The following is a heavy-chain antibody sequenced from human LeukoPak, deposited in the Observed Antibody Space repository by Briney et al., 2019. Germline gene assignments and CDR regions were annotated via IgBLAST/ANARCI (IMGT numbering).Heavy chain of an antibody. V-gene: IGHV1-2*02. J-gene: IGHJ4*02. CDR2: INPNSGGT. CDR3: ARDLVDTAMVSFDY. D-gene: IGHD5-18*01. Sequence: GGSLRLSCAASGFTFSSYAMHWVRQAPGQGLEWMGWINPNSGGTNYAQKFQGRVTMTRDTSISTAYMELSRLRSDDTAVYYCARDLVDTAMVSFDYWGQGTLVTVSS. CDR1: GFTFSSYA.